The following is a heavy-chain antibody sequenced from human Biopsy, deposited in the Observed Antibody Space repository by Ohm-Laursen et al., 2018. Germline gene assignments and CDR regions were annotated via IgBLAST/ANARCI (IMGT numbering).Heavy chain of an antibody. J-gene: IGHJ4*02. V-gene: IGHV4-59*07. CDR3: ARLTGDPSY. Sequence: SDTLSLTCTVSGGPIKSYYWNWIRQSPGKGLEWIGFIYYTGHTNYNPSLKSRATISVDTSKNQFSLKVISVTAADTAVYYCARLTGDPSYWGQGIPVTVSS. CDR1: GGPIKSYY. CDR2: IYYTGHT. D-gene: IGHD7-27*01.